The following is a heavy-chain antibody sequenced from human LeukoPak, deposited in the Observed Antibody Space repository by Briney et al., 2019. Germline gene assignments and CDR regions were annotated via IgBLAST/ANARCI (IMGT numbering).Heavy chain of an antibody. CDR2: IYPRDGST. Sequence: GASVKVSCKASGYTFTDYYINWVRQAPGQGLEWMGMIYPRDGSTSYAQKFQGRVTVTRDTSTSTVHMELSGLRSEDTAVYYCARDQEGFDYWGQGTLVTVSS. J-gene: IGHJ4*02. CDR3: ARDQEGFDY. V-gene: IGHV1-46*01. CDR1: GYTFTDYY.